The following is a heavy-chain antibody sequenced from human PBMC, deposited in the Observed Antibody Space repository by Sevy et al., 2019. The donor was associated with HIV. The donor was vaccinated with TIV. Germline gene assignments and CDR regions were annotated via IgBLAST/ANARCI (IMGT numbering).Heavy chain of an antibody. CDR2: ISYDGSNK. CDR3: ARANRSVISPPDAFDI. J-gene: IGHJ3*02. Sequence: GGSLRLSCAASGLTFSSYAMHWVRQAPGKGLEWVAVISYDGSNKYYADSVKGRFTISRDNSKNTLYLQMNSLRAEDTAVYYCARANRSVISPPDAFDIWGQGRMVTVSS. V-gene: IGHV3-30-3*01. CDR1: GLTFSSYA. D-gene: IGHD3-16*02.